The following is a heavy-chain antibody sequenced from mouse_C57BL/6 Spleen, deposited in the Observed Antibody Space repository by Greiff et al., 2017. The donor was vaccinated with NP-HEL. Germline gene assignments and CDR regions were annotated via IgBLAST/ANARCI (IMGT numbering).Heavy chain of an antibody. D-gene: IGHD3-2*02. J-gene: IGHJ3*01. V-gene: IGHV1-9*01. CDR1: GYTFTGYW. CDR3: ASGSQATGFAY. CDR2: ILPGSGST. Sequence: QVQLQQSGAELMKPGASVKLSCKATGYTFTGYWIEWVKQRPGHGLEWIGEILPGSGSTNYNEKFKGKATFTADTSSNTAYMQLSSLTTEDSAIYYCASGSQATGFAYWGQGTLVTVSA.